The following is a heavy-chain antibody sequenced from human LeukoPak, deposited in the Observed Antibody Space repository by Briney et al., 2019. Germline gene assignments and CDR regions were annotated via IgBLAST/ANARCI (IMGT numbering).Heavy chain of an antibody. CDR1: GYTLSDLA. J-gene: IGHJ6*02. D-gene: IGHD5-12*01. Sequence: ASVKVSCKVSGYTLSDLAMHWVRQAPGQGLEWMGWINPDSGGTNYAQKFQGRVTMTRDTSISTAFMDLTRLTSDDTAVYYCARDRGFSGYSPYGMDVWGRGTTVTVSS. V-gene: IGHV1-2*02. CDR2: INPDSGGT. CDR3: ARDRGFSGYSPYGMDV.